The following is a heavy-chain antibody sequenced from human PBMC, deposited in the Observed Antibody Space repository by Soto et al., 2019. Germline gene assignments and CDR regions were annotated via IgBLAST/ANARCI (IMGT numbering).Heavy chain of an antibody. Sequence: EVQLLESGGGLVQPGGSLRLSCAASGFTFNSFAMSWVRQAPGKGLEWVSGISASGGGIYYADSMKGRLTVSRDNSKSAMYLLMNTLRAEDTAVYYCARRSGTGISGGTYYGLDVWGQGTPVTVSS. D-gene: IGHD1-20*01. V-gene: IGHV3-23*01. CDR3: ARRSGTGISGGTYYGLDV. CDR1: GFTFNSFA. J-gene: IGHJ6*02. CDR2: ISASGGGI.